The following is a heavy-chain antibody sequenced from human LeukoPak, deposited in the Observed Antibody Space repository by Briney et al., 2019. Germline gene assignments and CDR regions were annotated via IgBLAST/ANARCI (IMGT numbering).Heavy chain of an antibody. CDR2: ISSSGGTI. V-gene: IGHV3-11*04. J-gene: IGHJ4*02. D-gene: IGHD2-15*01. Sequence: GGSLRLSXAASGFTFSDSYMSWIRQAQGKGLEWISYISSSGGTIYYADSVKGRFSISRDNAKNSLYLQMNSLRAEDTAVYYCARGYCSGGTCYLFDYWGQGTLVTVSS. CDR1: GFTFSDSY. CDR3: ARGYCSGGTCYLFDY.